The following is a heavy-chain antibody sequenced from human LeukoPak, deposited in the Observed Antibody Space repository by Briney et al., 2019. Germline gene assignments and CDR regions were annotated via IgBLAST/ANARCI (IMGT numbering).Heavy chain of an antibody. V-gene: IGHV1-8*01. Sequence: ASVKVSCKASGYTFTSYDINWVRQATGQGLEWMGWMRPNGDKPGYAQKFQGRVTMTRNTSQSTAYMEQSRLRSEDTAVYYCGRGRSGGFDYWGQGTLVSVSS. CDR1: GYTFTSYD. CDR2: MRPNGDKP. CDR3: GRGRSGGFDY. J-gene: IGHJ4*02. D-gene: IGHD3-10*01.